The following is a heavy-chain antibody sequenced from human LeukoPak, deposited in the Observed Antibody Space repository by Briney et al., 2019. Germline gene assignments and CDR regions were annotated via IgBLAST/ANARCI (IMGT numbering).Heavy chain of an antibody. D-gene: IGHD5-24*01. CDR2: ISGSGCST. V-gene: IGHV3-23*01. Sequence: GGSLRLSCAASGFTFSSYAMSWVRQAPGKGLEWVSAISGSGCSTYYADSVKGRFTIYRDNSKNTLYLQMNSLRAEDTAVYYCAMTGYKPDPPSFDYWGQGTLVTVSS. J-gene: IGHJ4*02. CDR1: GFTFSSYA. CDR3: AMTGYKPDPPSFDY.